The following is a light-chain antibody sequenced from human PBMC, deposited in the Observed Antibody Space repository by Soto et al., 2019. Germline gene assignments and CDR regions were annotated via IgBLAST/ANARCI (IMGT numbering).Light chain of an antibody. CDR3: QQRSNWPIT. J-gene: IGKJ5*01. CDR1: QNVLSNY. V-gene: IGKV3-11*01. CDR2: DAS. Sequence: EIVLTQSPGTLSLSPGERATLSCWASQNVLSNYLAWYQQKPGQAPRLLIYDASNRATGIPARFSGSGSGTDFTLTISSLEPEDFAVYYCQQRSNWPITFGQGTRLEIK.